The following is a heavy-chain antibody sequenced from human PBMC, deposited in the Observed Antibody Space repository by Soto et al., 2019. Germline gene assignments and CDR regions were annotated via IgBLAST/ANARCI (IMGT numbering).Heavy chain of an antibody. J-gene: IGHJ5*02. CDR1: GASLSDNY. CDR2: INHSGNT. CDR3: ARGRVEFDA. Sequence: PSETLSLTCAVYGASLSDNYCNWLRQPPGKGLEWIGEINHSGNTNYNPSLRSRVTISIDTSKNPLSLNLRSVSAADTAVYYCARGRVEFDAWGQGTTVTVSS. V-gene: IGHV4-34*01.